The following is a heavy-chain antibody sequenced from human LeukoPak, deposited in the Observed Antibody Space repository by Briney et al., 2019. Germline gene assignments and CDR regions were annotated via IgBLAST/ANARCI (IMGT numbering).Heavy chain of an antibody. CDR3: AKDMVLYYDILTGYLADY. J-gene: IGHJ4*02. CDR1: GFTFSSYG. Sequence: GRSLRLSCAASGFTFSSYGMHWVRHAPGKGLEWGAVISYDGSNKYYADSVKGRFTISRDNSKNTLYLQMNSLRAEDTAVYYCAKDMVLYYDILTGYLADYWGQGTLVSVSS. CDR2: ISYDGSNK. V-gene: IGHV3-30*18. D-gene: IGHD3-9*01.